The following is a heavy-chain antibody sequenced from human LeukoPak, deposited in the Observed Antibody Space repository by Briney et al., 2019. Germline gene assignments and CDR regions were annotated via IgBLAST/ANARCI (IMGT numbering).Heavy chain of an antibody. D-gene: IGHD2-15*01. Sequence: GGSLRLSCAASGFTFSSYSMNWVRQAPGKGLEWVSAISNNGGYTYYANSVQGRFTISRDNSKSTLCLQMNSLRAEDTAVYYCAKQLGYCSDGSCYFPYWGQGTLVTVSS. CDR1: GFTFSSYS. V-gene: IGHV3-23*01. CDR2: ISNNGGYT. J-gene: IGHJ4*02. CDR3: AKQLGYCSDGSCYFPY.